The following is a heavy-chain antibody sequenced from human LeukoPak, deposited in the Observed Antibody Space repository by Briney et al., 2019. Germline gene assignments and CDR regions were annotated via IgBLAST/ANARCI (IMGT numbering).Heavy chain of an antibody. CDR1: GGSFSGYY. Sequence: KSSETLSLTCAVYGGSFSGYYWSWIRQPPGKGLEWIGEINHSGSTNYNPSLKSRVTISVDTSKNQFSLKLSSVTAADTAVYYCATRSSIVVVPAAKGNWFDPWGQGTLVTVSS. V-gene: IGHV4-34*01. D-gene: IGHD2-2*01. CDR2: INHSGST. CDR3: ATRSSIVVVPAAKGNWFDP. J-gene: IGHJ5*02.